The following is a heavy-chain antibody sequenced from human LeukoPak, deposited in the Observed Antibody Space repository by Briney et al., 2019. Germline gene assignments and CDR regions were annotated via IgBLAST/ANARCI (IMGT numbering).Heavy chain of an antibody. V-gene: IGHV3-48*03. Sequence: GGSLRLSCAASGFTFSSYEMNWVRQAPGKGLEWVSYISSSGSTIYYADSVKGRFTISRDNAKNSLYLQVNSLRAEDTAVYYCARGNVYGDYVDYWGQGTLVTVSS. CDR2: ISSSGSTI. D-gene: IGHD4-17*01. CDR3: ARGNVYGDYVDY. CDR1: GFTFSSYE. J-gene: IGHJ4*02.